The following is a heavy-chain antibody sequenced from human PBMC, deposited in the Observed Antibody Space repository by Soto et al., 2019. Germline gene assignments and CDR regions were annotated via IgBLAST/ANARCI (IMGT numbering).Heavy chain of an antibody. J-gene: IGHJ4*02. V-gene: IGHV3-7*01. CDR1: GFTFSSYW. Sequence: EVQLVESGGGLVQPGGSLRLSCAASGFTFSSYWMSWVRQAPGKGLEWVANIKQDGSEKYYVDSVKGRFTISRDNAKNSLYLQMNSLRAEDTAVYYCASIPPLRAGPIVVAHMGGYFDYWGQGTLVTVSS. CDR3: ASIPPLRAGPIVVAHMGGYFDY. D-gene: IGHD3-22*01. CDR2: IKQDGSEK.